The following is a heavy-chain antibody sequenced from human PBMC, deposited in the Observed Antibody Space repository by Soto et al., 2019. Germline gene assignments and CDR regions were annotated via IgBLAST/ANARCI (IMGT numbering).Heavy chain of an antibody. D-gene: IGHD3-22*01. J-gene: IGHJ4*02. CDR3: ARDLRYYYDSSGLDY. Sequence: ASVKVSCKASGYTFTSYGISWVRQAPGQGLEWMGWISAYNGNTNYAQKLQGRVTMTTDTSTSTAYMELRSLRSDDTAVYYCARDLRYYYDSSGLDYWGQGTLVTVSS. V-gene: IGHV1-18*01. CDR1: GYTFTSYG. CDR2: ISAYNGNT.